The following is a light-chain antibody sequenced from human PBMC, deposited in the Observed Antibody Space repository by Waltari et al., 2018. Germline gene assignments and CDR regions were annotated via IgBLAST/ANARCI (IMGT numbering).Light chain of an antibody. J-gene: IGKJ2*01. Sequence: DIVMTQSPASLAVSLGDRATINCKSSRSLFPTNNKDYLAWYQQKSGQPPKLLIYWASTRAFGVPDRFSASGSGTDFTLAISSLQAEDVAVYYCQQYYSTPNTFGQGTKVEIK. CDR2: WAS. V-gene: IGKV4-1*01. CDR3: QQYYSTPNT. CDR1: RSLFPTNNKDY.